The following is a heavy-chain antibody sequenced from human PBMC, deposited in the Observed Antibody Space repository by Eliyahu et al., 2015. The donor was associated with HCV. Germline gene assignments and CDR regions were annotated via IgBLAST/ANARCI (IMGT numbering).Heavy chain of an antibody. CDR3: AKDGPSGARAWHYFDY. CDR1: GFXFXDYT. D-gene: IGHD3-10*01. Sequence: EVQLVESGGVVVQPGGSLRLSCAASGFXFXDYTXHWVRQAPGKGLEWVSXISWDGGSTYYADSVKGRFTISRDNSKNSLYLQMNSLRTEDTALYYCAKDGPSGARAWHYFDYWGQGTLVTVSS. J-gene: IGHJ4*02. CDR2: ISWDGGST. V-gene: IGHV3-43*01.